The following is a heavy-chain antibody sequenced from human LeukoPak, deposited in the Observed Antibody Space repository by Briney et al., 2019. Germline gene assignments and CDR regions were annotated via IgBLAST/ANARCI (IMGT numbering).Heavy chain of an antibody. CDR3: ARRGGNYQFDS. CDR1: GFSLSTSGMR. Sequence: SGPTLVNPTQTLTLTCTFSGFSLSTSGMRVTWIRQPPGKALEWLARIDWNDDKFYSTSLKTRLTISKDTSKSQVVLTMTNVDPVDTGTYYCARRGGNYQFDSWGQGTLVTVSS. CDR2: IDWNDDK. J-gene: IGHJ4*02. V-gene: IGHV2-70*04. D-gene: IGHD1-26*01.